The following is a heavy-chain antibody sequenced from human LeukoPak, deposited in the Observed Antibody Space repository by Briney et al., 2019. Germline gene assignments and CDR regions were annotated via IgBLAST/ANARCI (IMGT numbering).Heavy chain of an antibody. CDR2: ISNSGGST. V-gene: IGHV3-21*01. CDR3: AGGVTWGDY. Sequence: GGSLRLSCAAPGFNFRSYGMTWVRQAPGKGLHWVSYISNSGGSTYYADSVKGRFTLSRDNAKNSQYLQMNSLRSDDTAGCYCAGGVTWGDYWGQGTLVTVSS. D-gene: IGHD3-16*01. CDR1: GFNFRSYG. J-gene: IGHJ4*02.